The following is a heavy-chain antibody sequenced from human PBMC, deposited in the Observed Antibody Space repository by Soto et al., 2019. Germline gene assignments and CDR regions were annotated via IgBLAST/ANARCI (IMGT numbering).Heavy chain of an antibody. D-gene: IGHD3-10*01. J-gene: IGHJ4*02. CDR1: GGSVSSGSYY. V-gene: IGHV4-61*01. Sequence: PSETLSLTCTVSGGSVSSGSYYWSWIRQPPGKGLEWIGYIYYSGSTKYNPSLKSRVTISVDTSKNQFSMQLSSVTAADTAVHYCARQRITVVRGVIPQFDYWGRGTLVIVCS. CDR3: ARQRITVVRGVIPQFDY. CDR2: IYYSGST.